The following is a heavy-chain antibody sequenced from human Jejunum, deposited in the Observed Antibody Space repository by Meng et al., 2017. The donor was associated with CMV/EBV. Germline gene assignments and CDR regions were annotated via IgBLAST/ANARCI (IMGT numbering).Heavy chain of an antibody. CDR3: ARGSIFVSFDS. Sequence: VPCEEAAPVLLKPSPTLSLPCSVSGGSIGSGDYYWSWIRQPPGKGLEWIGYIHDTGSTYYNPSLKSRVDISLGTSRNHFSLILSSVTAEDTAVYVCARGSIFVSFDSWGQGTLVTVSS. J-gene: IGHJ4*02. D-gene: IGHD3-3*01. CDR2: IHDTGST. CDR1: GGSIGSGDYY. V-gene: IGHV4-30-4*08.